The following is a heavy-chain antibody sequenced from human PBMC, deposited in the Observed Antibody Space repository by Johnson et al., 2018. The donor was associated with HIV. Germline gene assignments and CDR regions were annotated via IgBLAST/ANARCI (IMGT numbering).Heavy chain of an antibody. J-gene: IGHJ3*02. CDR1: GFTFSSSW. D-gene: IGHD5-24*01. CDR3: ARGVEMATIRDVGDAFDI. Sequence: VQVVESGGGVVQPGRSLRLSCAASGFTFSSSWMHWVCQAPEKGLEWVSAISGSGSTIYYADSVKGRFTISRDNAKNSLYLQMNSLRAEDTAVYYCARGVEMATIRDVGDAFDIWGQGTMVTVSS. CDR2: ISGSGSTI. V-gene: IGHV3-48*04.